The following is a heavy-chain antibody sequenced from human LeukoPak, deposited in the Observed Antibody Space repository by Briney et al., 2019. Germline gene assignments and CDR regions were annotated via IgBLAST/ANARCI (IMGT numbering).Heavy chain of an antibody. Sequence: PGGSLRLSCAASGFTFSSHGMHWVRLAPGKGLEWVAGISYDGSDEYYADSVKGRFTISRDNSKNTLYLQMNSLTAEDTAVYYCAKGGTYRSNWFDPWGPGSLVTVSS. CDR2: ISYDGSDE. D-gene: IGHD1-26*01. V-gene: IGHV3-30*18. CDR3: AKGGTYRSNWFDP. CDR1: GFTFSSHG. J-gene: IGHJ5*02.